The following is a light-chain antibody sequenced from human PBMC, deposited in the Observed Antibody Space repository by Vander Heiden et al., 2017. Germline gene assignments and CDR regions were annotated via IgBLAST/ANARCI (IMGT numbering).Light chain of an antibody. CDR3: QQHNSYFMYT. CDR1: QSISSW. V-gene: IGKV1-5*03. CDR2: KAS. Sequence: DIQMTQSPSTLSACVGDRVTITCRASQSISSWLDWYQQKPGKAPKLLIYKASSLESGVPSRFSGSGSGKEVTLTISSRQPDDFAPYYCQQHNSYFMYTFGQGTKLEIK. J-gene: IGKJ2*01.